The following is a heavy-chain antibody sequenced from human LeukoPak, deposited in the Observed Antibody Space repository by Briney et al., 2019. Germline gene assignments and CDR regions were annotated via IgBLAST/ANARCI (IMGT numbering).Heavy chain of an antibody. V-gene: IGHV3-23*01. CDR2: ISGSGGST. Sequence: GGSLRLSCAASGFTFSSYEMNWVRQAPGKGLEWVSGISGSGGSTYYADSVKGRFTIPRDNSKNTLYLQMNSLRAEDTAVYYCASENWFDPWGQGTLVTVSS. CDR3: ASENWFDP. CDR1: GFTFSSYE. J-gene: IGHJ5*02.